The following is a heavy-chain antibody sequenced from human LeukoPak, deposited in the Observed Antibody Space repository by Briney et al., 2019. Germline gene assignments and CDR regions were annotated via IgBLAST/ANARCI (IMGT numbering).Heavy chain of an antibody. CDR2: ISGSGGST. V-gene: IGHV3-23*01. CDR1: GFTFSNYA. CDR3: AKDTMVRGAPNYFDY. J-gene: IGHJ4*02. Sequence: GGSLRLSCTASGFTFSNYAMSWVRQAPGKGLEWVSAISGSGGSTYYADSVKGRFTISRDNSKNTLYLQMNSLRAEDTAVYYCAKDTMVRGAPNYFDYWGQGTLVTVSS. D-gene: IGHD3-10*01.